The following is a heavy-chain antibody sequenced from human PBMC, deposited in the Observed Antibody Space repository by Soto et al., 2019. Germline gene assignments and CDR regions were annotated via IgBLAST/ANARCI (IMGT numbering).Heavy chain of an antibody. CDR3: ARSSPLGPPGY. Sequence: EVQLVESGGGLVQPGGSLRLSCAASGFTFRSYWMSWVRQAPGKGLEWVANIKDDGSDKYYVDSVKGRFTISRDNAKNSLYLQMNSLRVEGPAVYYCARSSPLGPPGYWGQGTLVTVSA. CDR1: GFTFRSYW. CDR2: IKDDGSDK. J-gene: IGHJ4*02. V-gene: IGHV3-7*01.